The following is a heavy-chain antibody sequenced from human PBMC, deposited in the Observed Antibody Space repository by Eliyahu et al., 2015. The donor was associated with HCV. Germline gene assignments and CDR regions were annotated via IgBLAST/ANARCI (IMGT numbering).Heavy chain of an antibody. CDR2: IXHSGST. CDR3: ARKYYYGSGSSPFDY. J-gene: IGHJ4*02. CDR1: XXSFSGYY. Sequence: QVQLQQWGAGLLKPSETLSLTCAVYXXSFSGYYWSWIRQPPGKGLXWIGEIXHSGSTNYNPSLKSRVTISVDTSKNQFSLKLSSVTAADTAVYYCARKYYYGSGSSPFDYWGQGTLVTVSS. V-gene: IGHV4-34*01. D-gene: IGHD3-10*01.